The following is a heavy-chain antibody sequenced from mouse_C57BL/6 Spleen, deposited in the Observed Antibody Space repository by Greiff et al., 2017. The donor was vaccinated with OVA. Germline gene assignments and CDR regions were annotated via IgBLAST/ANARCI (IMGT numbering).Heavy chain of an antibody. J-gene: IGHJ4*01. Sequence: QVQLQQSGAELVKPGASVKMSCKASGYTFTSYWITWVKQRPGQGLEWIGDIYPGSGSTNYNEKFKSKATLTVEKSSSTVYLELSRLTSDDSAVYYCARGDGYDRYAMDYWGQGTSVTVSS. D-gene: IGHD2-2*01. V-gene: IGHV1-55*01. CDR3: ARGDGYDRYAMDY. CDR2: IYPGSGST. CDR1: GYTFTSYW.